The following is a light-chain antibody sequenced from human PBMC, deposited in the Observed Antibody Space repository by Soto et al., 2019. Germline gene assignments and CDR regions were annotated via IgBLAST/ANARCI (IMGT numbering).Light chain of an antibody. CDR2: AAS. V-gene: IGKV1-17*01. CDR1: QGIRND. CDR3: LQHNSHPWT. Sequence: DIQMTQSPSSLSASVGDRVTITCRASQGIRNDLDWYQQKPGRAPMRLIYAASSLQSGVPSRFSGSGSGTEFTLTISSLQPEDFATYYCLQHNSHPWTFGQGSKVDTK. J-gene: IGKJ1*01.